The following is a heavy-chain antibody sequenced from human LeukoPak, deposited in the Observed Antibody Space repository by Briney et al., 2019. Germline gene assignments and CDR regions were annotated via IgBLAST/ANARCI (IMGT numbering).Heavy chain of an antibody. Sequence: SETLSLTCAVYGGSFSGYYWSWIRQPPGKGLEWIGEINHSGSTNYNPSLKSRVTISVDTSKNQFSLKLSSVTAADTAVYYCARQRDCSSTSCYENDYWGQGTLVTVSS. CDR3: ARQRDCSSTSCYENDY. CDR2: INHSGST. V-gene: IGHV4-34*01. D-gene: IGHD2-2*01. CDR1: GGSFSGYY. J-gene: IGHJ4*02.